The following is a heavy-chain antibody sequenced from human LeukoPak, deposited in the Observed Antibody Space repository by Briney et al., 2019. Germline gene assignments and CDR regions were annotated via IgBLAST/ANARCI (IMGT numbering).Heavy chain of an antibody. CDR3: ARDGGIAVAGSRFPFDY. CDR2: ISYDGSNK. CDR1: GFTFSSYA. D-gene: IGHD6-19*01. J-gene: IGHJ4*02. Sequence: TGGSLRLSCAASGFTFSSYAMHWVRQAPGKGLEWVAVISYDGSNKYYADSVKGRFTISRDNSKNTLYLQMNSLRAEDTAVYYCARDGGIAVAGSRFPFDYWGQGTLVTVSS. V-gene: IGHV3-30-3*01.